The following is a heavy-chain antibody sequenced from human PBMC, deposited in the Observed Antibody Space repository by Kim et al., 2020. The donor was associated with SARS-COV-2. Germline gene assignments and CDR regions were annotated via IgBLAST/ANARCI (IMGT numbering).Heavy chain of an antibody. CDR1: GYSFTSYW. V-gene: IGHV5-10-1*01. CDR3: AHIGGSGSYWLDY. D-gene: IGHD3-10*01. Sequence: GESLKISCKGSGYSFTSYWISWGRQMPGKGLEWMGRIDPSDSYTNYSPSFQGHVTISADKSISTAYLQWSSLKASDTAMYYCAHIGGSGSYWLDYWGQGTLVTVTS. J-gene: IGHJ4*02. CDR2: IDPSDSYT.